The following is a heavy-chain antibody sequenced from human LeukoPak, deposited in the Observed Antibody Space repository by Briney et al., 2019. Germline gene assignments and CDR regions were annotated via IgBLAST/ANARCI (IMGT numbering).Heavy chain of an antibody. CDR3: ASSFDDSSGYYSRFFDY. Sequence: SETLSLTCAVSGVSVSSYYWSWIRQPPGKGLEWIGYIYYSGTTSYNPSLKSRLTISVDTSKNQVSLKLSSVTAADTAVYYCASSFDDSSGYYSRFFDYWGQGTLVTVSS. CDR2: IYYSGTT. V-gene: IGHV4-59*08. CDR1: GVSVSSYY. D-gene: IGHD3-22*01. J-gene: IGHJ4*02.